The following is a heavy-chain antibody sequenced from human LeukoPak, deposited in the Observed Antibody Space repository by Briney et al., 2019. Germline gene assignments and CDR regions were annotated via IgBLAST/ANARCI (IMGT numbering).Heavy chain of an antibody. J-gene: IGHJ4*02. CDR2: IVVGSGNT. CDR3: AAEGVLQPTYYFDY. Sequence: ASVKVSCKASGFTFTSSAVQWVRQARGQRLEWIGWIVVGSGNTNYAQKFQERVIITRDMSTSTAYMELSSLRSEDTAVYYCAAEGVLQPTYYFDYWGQGTLVTVSS. D-gene: IGHD4-11*01. V-gene: IGHV1-58*01. CDR1: GFTFTSSA.